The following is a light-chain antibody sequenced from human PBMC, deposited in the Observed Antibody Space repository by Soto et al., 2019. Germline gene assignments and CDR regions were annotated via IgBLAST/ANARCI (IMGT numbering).Light chain of an antibody. Sequence: QSALTQPASVSGSPGQSITISCTGTSSDIGGYNYVSWYQQHPGKAPKLMIYAVTDRPSGISYRFSGSRSGNTAFLSISGLRPEDEADYYCCAFGGVFGMFGGGTKLTVL. V-gene: IGLV2-14*01. CDR2: AVT. J-gene: IGLJ3*02. CDR1: SSDIGGYNY. CDR3: CAFGGVFGM.